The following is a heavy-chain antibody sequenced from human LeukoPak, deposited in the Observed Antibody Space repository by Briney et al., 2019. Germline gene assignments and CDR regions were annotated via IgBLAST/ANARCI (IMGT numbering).Heavy chain of an antibody. Sequence: SETLSLTCTVSGGSISGSYWNWVRQPAGKGLEWIGRIYTSGSPDYNPSLKSRVTISIDTSRNQFSLRLTSVTAADTAVYYCARAKLGSSGIIDNWGQGTLVTVSS. CDR3: ARAKLGSSGIIDN. J-gene: IGHJ4*02. CDR1: GGSISGSY. V-gene: IGHV4-4*07. CDR2: IYTSGSP. D-gene: IGHD3-22*01.